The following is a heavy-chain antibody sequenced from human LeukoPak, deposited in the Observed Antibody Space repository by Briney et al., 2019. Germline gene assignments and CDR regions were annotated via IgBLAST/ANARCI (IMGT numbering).Heavy chain of an antibody. J-gene: IGHJ3*01. D-gene: IGHD5-24*01. CDR1: GFTFNNYA. V-gene: IGHV3-23*01. CDR3: AKDIQLST. CDR2: ISGSGGTT. Sequence: GGTLRLSCAASGFTFNNYAMSWVRQAPGKGLEWVSAISGSGGTTDYADSVKGRFTISRDDSKNTLSLQMNSLRVEDTAMYFCAKDIQLSTWGLGTMVTVSP.